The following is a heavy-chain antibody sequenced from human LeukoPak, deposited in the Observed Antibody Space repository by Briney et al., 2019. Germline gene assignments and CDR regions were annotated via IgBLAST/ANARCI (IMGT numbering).Heavy chain of an antibody. CDR3: ARDSGSYYYYMDV. D-gene: IGHD1-26*01. Sequence: ASVKVSCKASGYTFTGYYMHWVRQAPGQGLEWMGWINPNSGGTNYAQKFQGRVTMTRDTSISTAYMELGRLRSDDTAVYYCARDSGSYYYYMDVWGKGTTVTVSS. J-gene: IGHJ6*03. CDR1: GYTFTGYY. V-gene: IGHV1-2*02. CDR2: INPNSGGT.